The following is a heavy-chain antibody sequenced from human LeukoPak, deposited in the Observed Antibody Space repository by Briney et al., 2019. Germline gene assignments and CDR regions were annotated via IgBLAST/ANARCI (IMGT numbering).Heavy chain of an antibody. J-gene: IGHJ4*02. CDR2: ILYDGSNE. D-gene: IGHD3-22*01. CDR1: GFTFSSHG. CDR3: AKDGTGGYYYLDY. V-gene: IGHV3-30*18. Sequence: PGTSLRLSCAASGFTFSSHGMHWVRQAPGMGLEWVALILYDGSNEYYADSVQGRFTTSRDSSRNTLYLQMNSLRAEDTAVYYCAKDGTGGYYYLDYWGQGTLVTVSS.